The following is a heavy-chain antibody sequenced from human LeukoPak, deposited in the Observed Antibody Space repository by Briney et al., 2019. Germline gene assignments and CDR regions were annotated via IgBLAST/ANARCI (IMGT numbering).Heavy chain of an antibody. Sequence: PGGSLRLSCVVPGFNVSSNYMSWVRQAPGKGLEWVSIIYSGGNTYYPDSVKGRFTISRHNSKNTVYLQMNSLRTEDTAVYYCARGSRFDYWGQGALVTVSS. V-gene: IGHV3-53*04. CDR1: GFNVSSNY. J-gene: IGHJ4*02. CDR3: ARGSRFDY. CDR2: IYSGGNT.